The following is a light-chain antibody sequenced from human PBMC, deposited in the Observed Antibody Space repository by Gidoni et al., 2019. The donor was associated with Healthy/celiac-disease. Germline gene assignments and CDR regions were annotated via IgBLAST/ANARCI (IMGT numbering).Light chain of an antibody. CDR2: AAS. J-gene: IGKJ5*01. Sequence: DLPMSQSPSSLSASVGDRVTITCRASQSISSYLNWYQQKPGKAPKLLIYAASSLQSGVPSRFSGSGSGTDFTLTISSLQPEDFATYYCQQSYSTLPIXFXQGTRLEIK. V-gene: IGKV1-39*01. CDR1: QSISSY. CDR3: QQSYSTLPIX.